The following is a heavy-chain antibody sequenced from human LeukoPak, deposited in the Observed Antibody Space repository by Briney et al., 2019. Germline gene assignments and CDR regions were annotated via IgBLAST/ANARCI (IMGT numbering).Heavy chain of an antibody. CDR1: GGTFSSYA. D-gene: IGHD4-23*01. CDR3: ARDQVAYEPLLTTVGFDY. V-gene: IGHV1-69*13. J-gene: IGHJ4*02. CDR2: IIPIFGTA. Sequence: SVKVSCKASGGTFSSYAISWVRQAPGQGLGWMGGIIPIFGTANYAQKFQGRVTITADESTSTAYMELSSLRSEDTAVYYCARDQVAYEPLLTTVGFDYWGQGTLVTVSS.